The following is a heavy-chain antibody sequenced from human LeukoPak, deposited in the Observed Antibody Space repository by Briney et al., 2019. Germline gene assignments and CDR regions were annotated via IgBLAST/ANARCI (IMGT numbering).Heavy chain of an antibody. CDR2: MNPNSGNT. D-gene: IGHD1-20*01. CDR3: ARDNVEYVDAFDI. CDR1: GYTFTSYD. J-gene: IGHJ3*02. Sequence: ASVKVSCKASGYTFTSYDINWVRQATGQGLEWMGWMNPNSGNTGYAQKFQGRVTMTRNTSISTAYMELSSLRSEDTAVYYCARDNVEYVDAFDIWGQGTMVTVSS. V-gene: IGHV1-8*01.